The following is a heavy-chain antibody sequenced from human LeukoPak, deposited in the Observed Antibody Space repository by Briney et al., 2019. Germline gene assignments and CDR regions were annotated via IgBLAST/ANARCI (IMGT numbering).Heavy chain of an antibody. D-gene: IGHD3-3*01. CDR3: ARGLPTIFGVVTTPFDY. Sequence: GGPLRLSCAASGFTFSSYEMNWVRQAPGKGLEWVSYISSSSSTIYYADSVKGRFTISRDNAKNSLYLQMNSLRAEDTAVYYCARGLPTIFGVVTTPFDYWGQGTLVTVSS. CDR1: GFTFSSYE. CDR2: ISSSSSTI. V-gene: IGHV3-48*01. J-gene: IGHJ4*02.